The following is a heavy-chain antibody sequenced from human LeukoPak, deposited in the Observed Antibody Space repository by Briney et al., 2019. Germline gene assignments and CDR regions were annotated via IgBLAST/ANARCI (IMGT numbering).Heavy chain of an antibody. CDR3: ASAFYDYIWGSYRFSPITYFDY. J-gene: IGHJ4*02. CDR2: INHSGST. CDR1: GGSISSYY. D-gene: IGHD3-16*02. Sequence: KSSETLSLTCTVSGGSISSYYWSWIRQPPGKGLEWIGEINHSGSTNYNPSLKSRVTISVDTSKNQFSLKLSSVTAADTAVYYCASAFYDYIWGSYRFSPITYFDYWGQGTLVTVSS. V-gene: IGHV4-34*01.